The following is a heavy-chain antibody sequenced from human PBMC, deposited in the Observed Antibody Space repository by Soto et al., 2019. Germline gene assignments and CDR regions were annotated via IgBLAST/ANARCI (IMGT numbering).Heavy chain of an antibody. CDR3: ARSMVRGAIGAFDA. J-gene: IGHJ3*01. D-gene: IGHD3-10*01. V-gene: IGHV4-30-4*01. Sequence: QVQLQESGPGLVKPSQTLSLTCTVSGGSISSGTSYWTWIRQAPGTGLELIGYIYYSGITFYNPSLKSRVTISIDTSKNQFSLKLSSVTAADTAVYYCARSMVRGAIGAFDAWGQGTVVTVSS. CDR1: GGSISSGTSY. CDR2: IYYSGIT.